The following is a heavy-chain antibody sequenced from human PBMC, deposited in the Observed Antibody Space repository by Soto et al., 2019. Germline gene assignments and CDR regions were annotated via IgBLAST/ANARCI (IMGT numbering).Heavy chain of an antibody. CDR1: GFTFSSYA. J-gene: IGHJ4*02. CDR2: ISGSGGST. V-gene: IGHV3-23*01. D-gene: IGHD6-19*01. Sequence: PAGSLRLSCAASGFTFSSYAMSWVRQPPGKGLEWVAAISGSGGSTYYADSVKGRFTISRDNSKNTLYLQMNSLRAEDTAVYYCAKDLRGWPMELDYWGQGTLVTVSS. CDR3: AKDLRGWPMELDY.